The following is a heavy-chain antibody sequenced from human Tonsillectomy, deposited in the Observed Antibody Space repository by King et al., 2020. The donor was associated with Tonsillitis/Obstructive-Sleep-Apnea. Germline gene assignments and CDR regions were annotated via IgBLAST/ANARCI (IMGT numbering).Heavy chain of an antibody. J-gene: IGHJ6*03. CDR1: GGSISSSSYY. V-gene: IGHV4-39*01. CDR2: IYYSGST. Sequence: QLQESGPGLVKPSETLSLTCTVSGGSISSSSYYWGWIRQPPGKGLEWIGSIYYSGSTYYNPSLKSRVTISVDTSKNQLSLKLSSVTAADTAVYYCAIAVKSYDFWSGYRKNYYYMDVWGKGTTVTVSS. CDR3: AIAVKSYDFWSGYRKNYYYMDV. D-gene: IGHD3-3*01.